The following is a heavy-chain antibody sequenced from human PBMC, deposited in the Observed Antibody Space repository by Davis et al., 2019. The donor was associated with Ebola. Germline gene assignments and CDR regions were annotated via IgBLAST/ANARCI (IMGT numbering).Heavy chain of an antibody. Sequence: GESLKISCAASGFTFSSYAMHWVRQAPGKGLEWVAFISYDGSIKYYADSVKGRFTISRDNSKNTLYLQMNSLRAEDTAVYYCARDRAFGDYVDYFDPWGQETLVTVSS. J-gene: IGHJ5*02. D-gene: IGHD4-17*01. CDR3: ARDRAFGDYVDYFDP. CDR2: ISYDGSIK. CDR1: GFTFSSYA. V-gene: IGHV3-30-3*01.